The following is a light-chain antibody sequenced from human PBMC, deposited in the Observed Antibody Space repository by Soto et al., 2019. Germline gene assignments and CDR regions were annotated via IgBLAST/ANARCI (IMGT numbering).Light chain of an antibody. CDR3: QQYDNLPRT. V-gene: IGKV1-33*01. J-gene: IGKJ2*02. CDR1: QDISNY. Sequence: DIQMTQSPSSLSASVGDRVTITCQASQDISNYLNWYQQKPGKAPKLLIYDASNLETGVPSRFSGSGSWTDFPFTISSLQPEDIATYYCQQYDNLPRTFGQGTKLEIK. CDR2: DAS.